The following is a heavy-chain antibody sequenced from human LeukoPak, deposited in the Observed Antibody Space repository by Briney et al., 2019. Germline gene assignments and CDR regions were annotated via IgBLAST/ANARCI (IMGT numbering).Heavy chain of an antibody. CDR3: TMLRYSDY. J-gene: IGHJ4*02. D-gene: IGHD3-10*02. Sequence: GSLTLSCTASGFTFSSYWMTWVRKAPGQGLEWVANIKEDGSEKNYVDSMKGRFTISRDNDKSTLYLQMTNLRADDTAVYYCTMLRYSDYWGPRTMVTVSS. CDR1: GFTFSSYW. V-gene: IGHV3-7*01. CDR2: IKEDGSEK.